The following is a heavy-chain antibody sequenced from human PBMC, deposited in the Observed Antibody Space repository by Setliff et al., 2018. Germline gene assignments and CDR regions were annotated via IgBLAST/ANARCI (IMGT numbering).Heavy chain of an antibody. CDR1: GFTFSNYA. V-gene: IGHV3-23*01. CDR2: ISGSGAI. D-gene: IGHD3-22*01. CDR3: ANQITVVFSWFDP. J-gene: IGHJ5*02. Sequence: PGGSLRLSCAASGFTFSNYAMSWVRQAPGKGLEWVSAISGSGAISYADSVKGRFTVSRDNSKNTLYLQMNSLRGEDTAVYYCANQITVVFSWFDPWGQGTLVTVSS.